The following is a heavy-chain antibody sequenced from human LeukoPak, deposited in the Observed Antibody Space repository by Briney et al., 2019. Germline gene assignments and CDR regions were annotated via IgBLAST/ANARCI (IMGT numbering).Heavy chain of an antibody. Sequence: SETLSPTCTVSGGSITSGDYYWNWIRQPAGKGLEWIGRIYSSGSTNYNPSLMSRVTISRDTSKNQFSLQVNSVTAADTAVYYCARRGDVWGQGTMVTVSS. CDR3: ARRGDV. CDR1: GGSITSGDYY. V-gene: IGHV4-61*02. CDR2: IYSSGST. J-gene: IGHJ3*01.